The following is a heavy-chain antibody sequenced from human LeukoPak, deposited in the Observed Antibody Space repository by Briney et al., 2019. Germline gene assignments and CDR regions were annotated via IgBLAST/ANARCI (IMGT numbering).Heavy chain of an antibody. J-gene: IGHJ3*02. V-gene: IGHV3-33*06. CDR3: AKGAQWLPLAAFDI. D-gene: IGHD6-19*01. CDR2: IWYDGSNK. CDR1: GFTFSSYG. Sequence: PGGSLRLSCAASGFTFSSYGMHWVRQAPGKGLEWVAVIWYDGSNKYYADSVKGRFTISRDNSKNTLYLQMNSLRAEDTAVYYCAKGAQWLPLAAFDIWGQGTMVTVSS.